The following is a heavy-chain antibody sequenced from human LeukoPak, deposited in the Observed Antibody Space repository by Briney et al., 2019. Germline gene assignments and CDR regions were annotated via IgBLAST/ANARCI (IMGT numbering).Heavy chain of an antibody. CDR3: AKDALRYFDWLLLGFDY. J-gene: IGHJ4*02. V-gene: IGHV3-23*01. Sequence: PGGSLRLSCAASGFTFSSYAMSWVRRAPGKGLEWVSAISGSGGSTYYADSVKGRFTISRDNSKNTLYLQMNSLRAEDTAVYYCAKDALRYFDWLLLGFDYWGQGTLVTVSS. CDR2: ISGSGGST. D-gene: IGHD3-9*01. CDR1: GFTFSSYA.